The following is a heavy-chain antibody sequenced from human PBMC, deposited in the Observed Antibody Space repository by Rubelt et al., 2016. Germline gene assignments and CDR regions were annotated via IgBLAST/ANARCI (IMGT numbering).Heavy chain of an antibody. CDR2: ISTGGGDT. Sequence: EVQLVESGGGLVKPGESLRLSCVASGFTFSNYAMSWVRQAPGRGLEWVSAISTGGGDTYYAASVQGRFTISRGNSKDTLYLQMSSLGAEETALYYCAAQSDYNFWSGYYPFDYWGQGTLVTVSS. V-gene: IGHV3-23*04. D-gene: IGHD3-3*01. J-gene: IGHJ4*02. CDR1: GFTFSNYA. CDR3: AAQSDYNFWSGYYPFDY.